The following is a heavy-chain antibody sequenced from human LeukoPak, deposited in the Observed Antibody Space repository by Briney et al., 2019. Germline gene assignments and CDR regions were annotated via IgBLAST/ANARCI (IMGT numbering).Heavy chain of an antibody. CDR2: FDLEDGET. V-gene: IGHV1-24*01. Sequence: ASVKVSCKVSGYTLTELSMHWVRQAPGKGLEWVGGFDLEDGETVYAQKFQGRVTVTEDTSSDTAYMDLSSLRSEDTAVYYCATAFRNYDFWSGPGFDYWGQGTLVTVSS. D-gene: IGHD3-3*01. J-gene: IGHJ4*02. CDR1: GYTLTELS. CDR3: ATAFRNYDFWSGPGFDY.